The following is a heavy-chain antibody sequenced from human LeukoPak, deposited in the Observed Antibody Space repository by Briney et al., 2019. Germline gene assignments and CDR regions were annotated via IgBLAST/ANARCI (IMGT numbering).Heavy chain of an antibody. CDR3: AKAFSPAASWFDS. CDR1: GFTFSTYG. D-gene: IGHD2-2*01. J-gene: IGHJ5*01. Sequence: GRSLRLSCAASGFTFSTYGLHWVRQAPGKGLEWVAFICFDGINKYYADSVKGRFTISRDNSYNTLYLQMNSLRVEDTAVYYCAKAFSPAASWFDSWGQGTPGSASS. CDR2: ICFDGINK. V-gene: IGHV3-33*06.